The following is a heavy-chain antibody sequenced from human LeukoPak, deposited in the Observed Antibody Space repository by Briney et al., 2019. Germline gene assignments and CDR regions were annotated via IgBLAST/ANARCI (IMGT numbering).Heavy chain of an antibody. D-gene: IGHD3-3*01. Sequence: GGSLRLTCAASGFTFSSFAMSWVRQAPGKGLEWVSAISTSVGSTYYADSVKGRFTISRDNSKNTLYLQMNSLRAEDTAVYYCAKDRVRFLEWLTLDYWGQGTLVTVSS. CDR3: AKDRVRFLEWLTLDY. CDR1: GFTFSSFA. V-gene: IGHV3-23*01. CDR2: ISTSVGST. J-gene: IGHJ4*02.